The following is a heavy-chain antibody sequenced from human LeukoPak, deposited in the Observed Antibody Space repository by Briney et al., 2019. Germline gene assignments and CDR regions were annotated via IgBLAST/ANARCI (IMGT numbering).Heavy chain of an antibody. CDR3: AKNQLPVVVPAAMDY. CDR1: GFTFSSYA. J-gene: IGHJ4*02. CDR2: ISGSGGST. V-gene: IGHV3-23*01. D-gene: IGHD2-2*01. Sequence: GGSLRLSCAASGFTFSSYAMSWVRQAPGKGLGWVSAISGSGGSTYYADSVKGRFTISRDNSKNTLYLQMNSLRAEDTAVYYCAKNQLPVVVPAAMDYWGQGTLVTVSS.